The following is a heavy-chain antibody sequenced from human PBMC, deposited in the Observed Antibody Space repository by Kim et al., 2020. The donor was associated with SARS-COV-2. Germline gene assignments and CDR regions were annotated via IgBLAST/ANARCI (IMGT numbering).Heavy chain of an antibody. V-gene: IGHV4-31*03. D-gene: IGHD3-9*01. J-gene: IGHJ4*02. Sequence: TLSLTCTVSGGSISSGGYYWSWIRQHPGKGLEWIGYIYYSGSTYYNPSLKSRVTISVDTSKNQFSLKLSSVTAADTAVYYCARAYYDILTGYYVDYWGQGTLVTVSS. CDR1: GGSISSGGYY. CDR2: IYYSGST. CDR3: ARAYYDILTGYYVDY.